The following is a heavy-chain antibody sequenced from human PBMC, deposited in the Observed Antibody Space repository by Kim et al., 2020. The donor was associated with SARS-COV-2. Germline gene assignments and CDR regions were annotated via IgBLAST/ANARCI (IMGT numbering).Heavy chain of an antibody. CDR3: ARVGTMVRGPNDY. CDR1: GGSFSGYY. D-gene: IGHD3-10*01. Sequence: SETLSLTCAVYGGSFSGYYWSWIRQPPGKGLEWIGEINHSGSTNYNPSLESRVTISVDTSKNQFSLKLSSVTAADTAVYYCARVGTMVRGPNDYWGQGTLVTVSS. J-gene: IGHJ4*02. CDR2: INHSGST. V-gene: IGHV4-34*01.